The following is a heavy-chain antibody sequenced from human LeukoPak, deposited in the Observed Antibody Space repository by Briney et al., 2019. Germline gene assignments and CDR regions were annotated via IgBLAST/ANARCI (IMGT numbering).Heavy chain of an antibody. J-gene: IGHJ4*02. Sequence: ETPSLTCNVSGGSVSSGDSYWSWVRQAPGKGLEWVSTISGSGGSTYYADSVKGRFTISRDNSKNTLYLQMNSLRAEDTAVYYCAKIRAGGSYISYWGQGTLVTVSS. CDR2: ISGSGGST. D-gene: IGHD3-16*01. CDR1: GGSVSSGDSY. V-gene: IGHV3-23*01. CDR3: AKIRAGGSYISY.